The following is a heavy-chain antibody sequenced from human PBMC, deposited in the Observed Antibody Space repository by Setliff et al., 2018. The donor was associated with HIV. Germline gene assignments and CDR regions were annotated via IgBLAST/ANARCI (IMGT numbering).Heavy chain of an antibody. CDR1: TGSISRYY. CDR2: IYYSGST. D-gene: IGHD5-18*01. J-gene: IGHJ3*02. CDR3: ARANSIKGYSYGPDAFDI. V-gene: IGHV4-59*01. Sequence: KPSETLSLTCTFSTGSISRYYWNWIRQPPGKGLEWIGYIYYSGSTNYNPSLKSRVTISLDTSKNQFSLNLSSVTAADTAVYYCARANSIKGYSYGPDAFDIWGQGTMVT.